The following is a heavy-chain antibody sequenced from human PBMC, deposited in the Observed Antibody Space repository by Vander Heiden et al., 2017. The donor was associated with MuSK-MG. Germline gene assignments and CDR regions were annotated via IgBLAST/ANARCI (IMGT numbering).Heavy chain of an antibody. CDR2: ISWNSGSI. V-gene: IGHV3-9*01. J-gene: IGHJ2*01. CDR1: GFTFDDYA. D-gene: IGHD3-22*01. CDR3: AKDTGDSSGLRERHFDL. Sequence: EVQLVESGGGLVQPGRSLRLSCAASGFTFDDYAMHWVRQAPGKGLEWVSSISWNSGSIGYADSVKGRFTISRDNAKNSLYLQMNSLRAEDTALYYCAKDTGDSSGLRERHFDLWGRGTLVTVSS.